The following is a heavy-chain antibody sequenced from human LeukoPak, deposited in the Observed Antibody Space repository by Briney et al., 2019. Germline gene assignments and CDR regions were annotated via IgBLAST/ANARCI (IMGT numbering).Heavy chain of an antibody. CDR3: AKSRGESRGASNY. J-gene: IGHJ4*02. V-gene: IGHV3-23*01. CDR2: ISGSGDTT. Sequence: GGSLRLSCAASGFTFSSYAMNWVRQAPGKGLEWVSFISGSGDTTYYADSVKGRFTISRDSSKNTLHLQMNSLRAEDTAVYYCAKSRGESRGASNYWGQGTLVTVSS. CDR1: GFTFSSYA. D-gene: IGHD1-26*01.